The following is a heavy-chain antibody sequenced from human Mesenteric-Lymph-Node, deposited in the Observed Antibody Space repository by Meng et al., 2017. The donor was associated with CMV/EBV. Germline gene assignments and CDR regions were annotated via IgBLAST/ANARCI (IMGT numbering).Heavy chain of an antibody. CDR2: ISGSGGST. J-gene: IGHJ6*02. CDR3: AKWDYSYGMDV. V-gene: IGHV3-23*01. Sequence: GESLKISCAASGFTFSSYAMSWVRQAPGKGLEWVSAISGSGGSTYYADSVKGRFTISRDNSKNTLYLQMSFLGAEDTAVYYCAKWDYSYGMDVWGQGTTVTVSS. CDR1: GFTFSSYA.